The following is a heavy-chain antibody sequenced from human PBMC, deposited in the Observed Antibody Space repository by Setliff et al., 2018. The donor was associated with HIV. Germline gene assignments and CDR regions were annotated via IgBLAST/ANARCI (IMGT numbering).Heavy chain of an antibody. J-gene: IGHJ3*02. CDR2: IYTRGST. D-gene: IGHD2-15*01. CDR1: GGSVSSFY. V-gene: IGHV4-4*07. CDR3: ARGLGGGFSLDAFDI. Sequence: SETLSLTCTVSGGSVSSFYWSWIRQPAEKGLEWIGRIYTRGSTNSNPSLKGRVTMSVGTSKNHFSLKLSSVTAADTAIYYCARGLGGGFSLDAFDIWGRGTMVTVSS.